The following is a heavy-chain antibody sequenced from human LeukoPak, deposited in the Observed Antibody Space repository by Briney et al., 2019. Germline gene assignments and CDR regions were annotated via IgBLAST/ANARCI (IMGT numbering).Heavy chain of an antibody. J-gene: IGHJ4*02. CDR3: ARGLVHDTSGYYSDY. CDR2: INSDGSWT. D-gene: IGHD3-22*01. Sequence: GGSLRLSCAASGNYWMHWVRQAPGKGLVWVSHINSDGSWTGYADSVKGRFTISKHNAKNTVYLQMNSLRAEDTAVYYCARGLVHDTSGYYSDYWGQGTLLTVSS. CDR1: GNYW. V-gene: IGHV3-74*01.